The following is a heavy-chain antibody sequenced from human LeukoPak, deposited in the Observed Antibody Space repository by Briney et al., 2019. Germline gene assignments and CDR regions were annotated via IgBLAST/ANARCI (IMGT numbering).Heavy chain of an antibody. Sequence: PSETLSLTCTLSGGSTGSSSYYWGWIRQPPGQGLEWIGTISYSGNTYYNPSLKSRVTISVDTSKNQFSLKLNSVTAADTAVYYCARTNDRFRYGMDVWGQGTTVIVSS. CDR2: ISYSGNT. D-gene: IGHD3-16*02. V-gene: IGHV4-39*07. J-gene: IGHJ6*02. CDR3: ARTNDRFRYGMDV. CDR1: GGSTGSSSYY.